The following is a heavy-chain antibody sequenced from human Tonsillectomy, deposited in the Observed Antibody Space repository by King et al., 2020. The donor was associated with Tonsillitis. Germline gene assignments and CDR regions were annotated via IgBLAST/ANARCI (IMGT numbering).Heavy chain of an antibody. Sequence: VQLQESGPGLVKPSETLSLTCTVSGGSISNYYWSWIRQSPGKGLEWIGFIHYSGSTSYNPSLQSRVTISVDTSMNQLSLKLSSVTAADTAVYNCAREYSSFEYWGQGILVTVSS. CDR2: IHYSGST. V-gene: IGHV4-59*12. CDR3: AREYSSFEY. CDR1: GGSISNYY. D-gene: IGHD6-13*01. J-gene: IGHJ4*02.